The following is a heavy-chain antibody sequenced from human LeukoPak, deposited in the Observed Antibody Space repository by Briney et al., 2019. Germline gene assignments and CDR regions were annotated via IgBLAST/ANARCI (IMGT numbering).Heavy chain of an antibody. V-gene: IGHV1-46*01. D-gene: IGHD3-22*01. CDR3: ARDWRGITMIVVDNDAFDI. CDR2: INPSGGST. J-gene: IGHJ3*02. Sequence: GASVKVSCKASGYTFTSYYMHWVRQAPGQGLEWMGIINPSGGSTSYAQKFQGRVTMTRDTSTSTVYVELSSLRSEDTAVYYCARDWRGITMIVVDNDAFDIWGQGTMVTVSS. CDR1: GYTFTSYY.